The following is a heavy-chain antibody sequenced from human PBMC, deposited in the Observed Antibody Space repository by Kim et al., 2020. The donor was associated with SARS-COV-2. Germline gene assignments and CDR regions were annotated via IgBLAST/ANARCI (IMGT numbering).Heavy chain of an antibody. CDR1: GFTFSNHW. J-gene: IGHJ6*02. CDR2: INRDESST. CDR3: ARSGAQLWFDYSGMDV. Sequence: GGSLRLSCVASGFTFSNHWMHWVRQGPGKGPVWVSRINRDESSTSYADSVNGRFTISRDNAKNTLYLQMNSLRDEDTAVYYCARSGAQLWFDYSGMDVWGQGTTVTVSS. D-gene: IGHD5-18*01. V-gene: IGHV3-74*01.